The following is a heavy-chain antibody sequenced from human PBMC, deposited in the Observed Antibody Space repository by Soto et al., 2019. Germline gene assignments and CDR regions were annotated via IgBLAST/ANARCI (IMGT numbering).Heavy chain of an antibody. V-gene: IGHV1-2*02. J-gene: IGHJ6*02. D-gene: IGHD3-10*01. CDR3: ARDRVSSSGRGVIYYYGMDV. Sequence: ASVKVSCKASGYTFTGYYMHWVRQAPGQGLEWMGWINPNSGGTNYAQKFQGRVTMTRDTSISTAYMELSRLRSDDTAVYYCARDRVSSSGRGVIYYYGMDVWGQGTTVTVSS. CDR1: GYTFTGYY. CDR2: INPNSGGT.